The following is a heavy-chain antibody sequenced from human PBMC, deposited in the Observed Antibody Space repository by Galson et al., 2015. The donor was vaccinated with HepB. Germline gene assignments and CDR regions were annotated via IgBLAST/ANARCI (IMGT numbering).Heavy chain of an antibody. CDR3: ARVYYYDSSGYLY. D-gene: IGHD3-22*01. V-gene: IGHV3-21*01. CDR2: ISSTSSYI. CDR1: GYTFSSYS. Sequence: SLRLSCEASGYTFSSYSMNWVRQAPGKGLEWVSSISSTSSYIYYADPVKGRFTISRDNAKNTLYMQMNSLRAEDTAVYYCARVYYYDSSGYLYWGQGTLVTVSS. J-gene: IGHJ4*02.